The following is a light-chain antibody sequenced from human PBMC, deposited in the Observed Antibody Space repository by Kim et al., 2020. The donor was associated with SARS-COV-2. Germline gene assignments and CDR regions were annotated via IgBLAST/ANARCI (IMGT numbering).Light chain of an antibody. CDR1: QSVSSN. Sequence: EIVMTQSPATLSVSPGERATLSCRASQSVSSNVAWYQRKPGQAPRLLIYGASTRVTGIPDRFSGSGSGADFSLTISSLQSEDVGVYYCQQYDTWPPRTFAQGTKVDIK. CDR3: QQYDTWPPRT. J-gene: IGKJ1*01. V-gene: IGKV3-15*01. CDR2: GAS.